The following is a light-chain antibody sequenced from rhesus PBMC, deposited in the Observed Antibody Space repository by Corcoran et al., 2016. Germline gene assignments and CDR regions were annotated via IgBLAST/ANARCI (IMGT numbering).Light chain of an antibody. J-gene: IGKJ1*01. Sequence: EIVMTQSPATLSLSPGERATLSCRASQSVSSSLAWYQQKPGQAPRLLNYGEPKRPTGIPDRVSGTGSGTDFPLTISSLEHDDVAVYYCLQHSNWWTFGQGAKVDIK. V-gene: IGKV3-24*01. CDR1: QSVSSS. CDR2: GEP. CDR3: LQHSNWWT.